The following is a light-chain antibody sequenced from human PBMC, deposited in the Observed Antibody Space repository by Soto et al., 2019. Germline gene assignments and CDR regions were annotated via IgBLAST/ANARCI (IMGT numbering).Light chain of an antibody. J-gene: IGKJ1*01. CDR1: QIVNSDY. Sequence: EIVLTQSPGTLSLSPGERATLSCGASQIVNSDYFAWFQLKPGQAPRLLIYGASRRATGIPDRFSGSGSGTDFTLTINRLEPEDFPMYYCQQYVNSPGTFGQGSRIEIK. CDR2: GAS. V-gene: IGKV3-20*01. CDR3: QQYVNSPGT.